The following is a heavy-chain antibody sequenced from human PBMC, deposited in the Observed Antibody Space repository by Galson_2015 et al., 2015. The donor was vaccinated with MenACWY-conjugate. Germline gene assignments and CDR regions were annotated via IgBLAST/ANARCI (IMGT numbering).Heavy chain of an antibody. J-gene: IGHJ3*02. CDR3: ARDLATGGYSYGGDAFDI. CDR2: ISSSSSYI. Sequence: SLRLSCAASGFPFSSYWMSWVRQAPGKGLEWVSSISSSSSYIYYADSVKGRFTISRDNAKNSLYLQMNSLRAEDTAVYYCARDLATGGYSYGGDAFDIWGKGTTVTVSS. CDR1: GFPFSSYW. V-gene: IGHV3-21*01. D-gene: IGHD5-18*01.